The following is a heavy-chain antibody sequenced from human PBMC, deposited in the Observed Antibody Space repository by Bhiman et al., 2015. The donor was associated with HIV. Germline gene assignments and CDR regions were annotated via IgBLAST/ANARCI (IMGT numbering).Heavy chain of an antibody. J-gene: IGHJ6*03. V-gene: IGHV3-21*01. CDR2: LSSTSTYI. CDR1: GFTFSSYT. CDR3: ARAEFYGSERIRYYYMDV. D-gene: IGHD3-10*01. Sequence: EVQLVESGGGLVKPGGSLRLSCAASGFTFSSYTMSWVRQAPGKGLDWVSSLSSTSTYIHYADAVKGRFTISRDNAKNSLYLQMNSLRAEDTAVYYCARAEFYGSERIRYYYMDVWGKGTTVTVSS.